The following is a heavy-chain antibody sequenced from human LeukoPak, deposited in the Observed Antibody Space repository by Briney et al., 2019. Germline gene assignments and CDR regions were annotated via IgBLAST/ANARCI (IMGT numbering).Heavy chain of an antibody. D-gene: IGHD3-22*01. CDR2: IDPSGGST. CDR3: ARVPVTTMIVVGPWFDP. Sequence: ASVEVSCKASGYTFTSYYMHWVRQAPGQGLEWMGIIDPSGGSTSYAQKFQGRVTMTRDTSTSTVYMELSSLRSEDTAVYYCARVPVTTMIVVGPWFDPWGQGTLVTVSS. CDR1: GYTFTSYY. V-gene: IGHV1-46*01. J-gene: IGHJ5*02.